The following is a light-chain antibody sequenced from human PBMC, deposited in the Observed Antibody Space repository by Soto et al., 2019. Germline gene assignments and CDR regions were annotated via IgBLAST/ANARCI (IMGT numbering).Light chain of an antibody. CDR3: QQRSNWPPWT. V-gene: IGKV3-11*01. CDR2: DAS. Sequence: EIALTQSPATLSLSPGERVTLFCQASQSVSTYLAWYQQKAGQAPRLLIYDASNRATGIPARFSGSGSGTDFTLTISSLEPEDFAVYYCQQRSNWPPWTFGQGTKVDIK. CDR1: QSVSTY. J-gene: IGKJ1*01.